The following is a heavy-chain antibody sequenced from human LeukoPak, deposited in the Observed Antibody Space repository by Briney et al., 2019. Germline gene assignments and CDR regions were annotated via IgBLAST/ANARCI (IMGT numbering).Heavy chain of an antibody. Sequence: GGSLRLSYAASGFTFSSYAMSWVRQAPGKGLKWVSAISGSGGSTYYADSVKGRFTISRDNSKNTLYLQMNSLRAEDTAVYYCAKDKYGDYTYDYWGQGTLVTVSS. CDR3: AKDKYGDYTYDY. J-gene: IGHJ4*02. V-gene: IGHV3-23*01. CDR1: GFTFSSYA. D-gene: IGHD4-17*01. CDR2: ISGSGGST.